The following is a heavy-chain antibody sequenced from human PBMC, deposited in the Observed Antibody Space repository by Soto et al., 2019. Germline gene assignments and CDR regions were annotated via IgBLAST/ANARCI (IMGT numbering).Heavy chain of an antibody. CDR3: ARGTDYTQIASYHYGLDV. J-gene: IGHJ6*02. Sequence: SPTLSLTWPLYGGSLTGYCCSGIWQPPGKGMEWIGYLYYSGSTSDNPSLKSRVTMSVDMSKNQFSLTLTSVTAADTAVYYCARGTDYTQIASYHYGLDVWGQGTTVTVSS. CDR2: LYYSGST. D-gene: IGHD4-4*01. CDR1: GGSLTGYC. V-gene: IGHV4-59*01.